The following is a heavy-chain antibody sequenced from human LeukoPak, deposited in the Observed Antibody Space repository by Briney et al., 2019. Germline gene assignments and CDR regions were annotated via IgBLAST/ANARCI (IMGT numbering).Heavy chain of an antibody. CDR2: IYYSGST. V-gene: IGHV4-39*01. CDR1: GGSISSSSYY. D-gene: IGHD6-19*01. Sequence: SETLSLTCTVSGGSISSSSYYWGWIRQPPGKGLEWIGTIYYSGSTYYNPSLKSRVTISVDTSKNRFSLKLISVTAADTAVYYCARQGTAVATTTFDSWGQGTLVTVSS. CDR3: ARQGTAVATTTFDS. J-gene: IGHJ4*02.